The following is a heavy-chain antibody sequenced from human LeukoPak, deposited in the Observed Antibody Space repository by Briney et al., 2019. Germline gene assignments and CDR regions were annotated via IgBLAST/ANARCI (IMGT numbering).Heavy chain of an antibody. CDR2: ISAYNGNT. Sequence: ASVKVSCKASGYTXTSYGISWVRQAPGQGLEWMGWISAYNGNTNYAQKLQGRVTMTTDTSTSTAYMELRSLRSDDTAVYYCARGDTIFGVVTQSPYYGMDVWGQGTTVTVSS. D-gene: IGHD3-3*01. CDR1: GYTXTSYG. V-gene: IGHV1-18*01. CDR3: ARGDTIFGVVTQSPYYGMDV. J-gene: IGHJ6*02.